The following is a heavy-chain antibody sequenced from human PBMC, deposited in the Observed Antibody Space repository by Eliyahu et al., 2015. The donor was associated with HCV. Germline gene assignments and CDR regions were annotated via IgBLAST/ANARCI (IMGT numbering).Heavy chain of an antibody. CDR2: ISSNGGST. Sequence: EVQLVESGGGLVQPGGSLRLSCAASGFXFSSYTMHWVRQAPGKGLGYVSAISSNGGSTYYANSVKGRFTISRDNSKNTLYLQMGSLRAEDMAVYYCAREGDSYGFRYFDYWGQGTLVTVSS. V-gene: IGHV3-64*01. D-gene: IGHD5-18*01. CDR3: AREGDSYGFRYFDY. J-gene: IGHJ4*02. CDR1: GFXFSSYT.